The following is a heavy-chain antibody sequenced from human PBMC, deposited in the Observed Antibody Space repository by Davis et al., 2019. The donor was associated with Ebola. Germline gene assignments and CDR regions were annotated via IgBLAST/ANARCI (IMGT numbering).Heavy chain of an antibody. CDR2: ISAYNGNT. V-gene: IGHV1-18*01. Sequence: ASVKVSCKASGYTFTSYGISWVRQAPGQGLEWMGWISAYNGNTNYAQKLQGRVTMTTDTSTSAAYMELRSLRSDDTAVYYCARDVYSSSWPVGTNYYYGMDVWGQGTTVTVSS. CDR1: GYTFTSYG. J-gene: IGHJ6*02. D-gene: IGHD6-13*01. CDR3: ARDVYSSSWPVGTNYYYGMDV.